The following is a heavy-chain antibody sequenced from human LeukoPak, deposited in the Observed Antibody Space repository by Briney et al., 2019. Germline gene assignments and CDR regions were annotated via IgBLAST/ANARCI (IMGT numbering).Heavy chain of an antibody. Sequence: SETLSLTCTVSGGSISSYYWSWIRQPPGKGLEWIGYIYYSGSTNYNPSLKSRVTISVDTSKNQFSLKLSSVTAVDTAVYYCARGLGGSYHYWGQGTLVTVSS. D-gene: IGHD1-26*01. CDR2: IYYSGST. J-gene: IGHJ4*02. CDR3: ARGLGGSYHY. V-gene: IGHV4-59*01. CDR1: GGSISSYY.